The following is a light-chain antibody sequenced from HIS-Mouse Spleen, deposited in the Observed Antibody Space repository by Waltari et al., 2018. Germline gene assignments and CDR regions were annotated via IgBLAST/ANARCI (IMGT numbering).Light chain of an antibody. CDR3: CSYAGSYTWV. Sequence: QSALTQPRSVSGSPGQSVTISCTGTSSDVGGYNYVSWYQQHPGKAPTLMIYDVSKRPSGVPDRFSGYKSGNTAALTISGLQAEDEADYYCCSYAGSYTWVFGGGTKLTVL. J-gene: IGLJ3*02. CDR2: DVS. V-gene: IGLV2-11*01. CDR1: SSDVGGYNY.